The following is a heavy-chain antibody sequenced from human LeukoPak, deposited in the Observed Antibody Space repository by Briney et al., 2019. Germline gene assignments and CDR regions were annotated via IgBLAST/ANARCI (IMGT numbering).Heavy chain of an antibody. D-gene: IGHD3-22*01. CDR1: GFDFSSYE. CDR3: AAPYYYDGRGDY. CDR2: ISSSGSTI. V-gene: IGHV3-48*03. J-gene: IGHJ4*02. Sequence: PGGSLRLSCAASGFDFSSYEMIWVRQAPGEGLEWVSYISSSGSTIYYADSVKGRFTISRDNAKNSLYLRMNSLRAEDTAVYYCAAPYYYDGRGDYWGQGTLVTVSS.